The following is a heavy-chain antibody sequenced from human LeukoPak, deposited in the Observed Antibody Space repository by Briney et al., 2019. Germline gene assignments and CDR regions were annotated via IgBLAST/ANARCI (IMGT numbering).Heavy chain of an antibody. D-gene: IGHD6-6*01. J-gene: IGHJ6*03. CDR3: ARVGHIAALRAWGFYYYMDV. CDR2: IIPIFGTA. Sequence: ASVKVSCKASGGTFSSYATSWVRQAPGQGLEWMGGIIPIFGTANYAQKFQGRVTITADEPTSTAYMELRSLRSEDTAVYYCARVGHIAALRAWGFYYYMDVWGKGTRSPSP. V-gene: IGHV1-69*13. CDR1: GGTFSSYA.